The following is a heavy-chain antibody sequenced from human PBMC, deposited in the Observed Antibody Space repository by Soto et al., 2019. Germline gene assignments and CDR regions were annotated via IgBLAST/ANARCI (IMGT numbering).Heavy chain of an antibody. Sequence: QVQLVQSGAEVRRPGASVRVSCKASGYSLIDYYINWVRQAPGQGLEWMGWINPKDGATKSAQKFQDWVTMTSDTSHTTAYLDLRSDDTAVYYCARGRKVVATPARDDWFDPWGQGTLVTVSS. CDR2: INPKDGAT. D-gene: IGHD2-21*02. CDR3: ARGRKVVATPARDDWFDP. V-gene: IGHV1-2*04. J-gene: IGHJ5*02. CDR1: GYSLIDYY.